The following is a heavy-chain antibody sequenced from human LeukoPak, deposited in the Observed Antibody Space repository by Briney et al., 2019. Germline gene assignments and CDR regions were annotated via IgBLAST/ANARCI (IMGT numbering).Heavy chain of an antibody. V-gene: IGHV3-21*01. CDR3: AREDAFDI. CDR2: ISSSSSYI. CDR1: GFTFSSYS. Sequence: GGSLRLSCAASGFTFSSYSMNWVRQAPGKGLEWVSSISSSSSYIYYAGSVKGRFTISRDNAKNSLYLQMNSLRAEDTAVYYCAREDAFDIWGQGTMVTVSS. J-gene: IGHJ3*02.